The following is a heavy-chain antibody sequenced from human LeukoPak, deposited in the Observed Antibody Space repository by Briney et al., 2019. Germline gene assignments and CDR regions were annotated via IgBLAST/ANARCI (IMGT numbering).Heavy chain of an antibody. J-gene: IGHJ4*02. D-gene: IGHD6-19*01. CDR2: MNPNNGNT. CDR1: GDTFTSYD. CDR3: GCGVAGTSDY. V-gene: IGHV1-8*01. Sequence: PVGSLKVSCKASGDTFTSYDINWVRQAPGPGLELMGLMNPNNGNTGYAQTSQGRGTMTTKTSISRAYMELSSLRSEDTAVYYCGCGVAGTSDYWGQGTLVTVSS.